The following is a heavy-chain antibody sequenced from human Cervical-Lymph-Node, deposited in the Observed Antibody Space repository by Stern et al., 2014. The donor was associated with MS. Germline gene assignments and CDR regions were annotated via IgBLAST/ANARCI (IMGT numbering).Heavy chain of an antibody. CDR3: ARQRYFDY. Sequence: VQLVESGPEVKRPGESLKISCQASGYTFTSYWIGWVRQMPGKGLEWIAIIFPGGSDIRYSPSFQGPGTISADKSSSTAYLQWNNLKASDTAIYYCARQRYFDYWGQGTLVTVSS. V-gene: IGHV5-51*01. CDR1: GYTFTSYW. J-gene: IGHJ4*02. CDR2: IFPGGSDI.